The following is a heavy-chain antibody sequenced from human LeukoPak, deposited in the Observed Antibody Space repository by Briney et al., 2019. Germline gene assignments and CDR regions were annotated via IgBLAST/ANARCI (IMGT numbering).Heavy chain of an antibody. Sequence: GGSLRLSCAASGFTVSSDYMSWVRQAPGKGLEWVSVIYSGGSTYYADSVKGRFTISRDKSKNTVYLQMNSLRFEDTAMYYCARNWFDPWGQGTLITVSS. J-gene: IGHJ5*02. CDR3: ARNWFDP. CDR2: IYSGGST. V-gene: IGHV3-53*05. CDR1: GFTVSSDY.